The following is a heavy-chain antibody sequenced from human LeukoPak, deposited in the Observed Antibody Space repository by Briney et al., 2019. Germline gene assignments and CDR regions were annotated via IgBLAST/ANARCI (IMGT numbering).Heavy chain of an antibody. V-gene: IGHV1-2*06. D-gene: IGHD6-13*01. Sequence: ASVKVSCKASGYTFTGYYMHWVRPAPGQGLEWMGRINPNSGGTNYAQKFQGRVTMTRDTSISTAYMELSRLRSDDTAVYYCARDLRVAAAGRGEDDYWGQGTLVTVSS. CDR1: GYTFTGYY. CDR2: INPNSGGT. J-gene: IGHJ4*02. CDR3: ARDLRVAAAGRGEDDY.